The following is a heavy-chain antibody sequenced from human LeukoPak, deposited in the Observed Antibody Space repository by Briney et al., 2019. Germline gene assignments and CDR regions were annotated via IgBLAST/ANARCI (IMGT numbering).Heavy chain of an antibody. D-gene: IGHD1-14*01. Sequence: GESLKISCKGSGYSFTSYGISWVRQAPGQGLEWMGWMNPNSGNTGYAQKFQGRVTMTRNTSISTAYMELSSLRSEDTAVYYCARLGTDWYYGMDVWGQGTTVTVSS. CDR1: GYSFTSYG. V-gene: IGHV1-8*02. J-gene: IGHJ6*02. CDR3: ARLGTDWYYGMDV. CDR2: MNPNSGNT.